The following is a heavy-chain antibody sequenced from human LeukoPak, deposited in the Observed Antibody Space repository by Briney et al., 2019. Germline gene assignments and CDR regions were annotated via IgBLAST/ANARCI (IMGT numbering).Heavy chain of an antibody. CDR3: ARDPLGIGDFDWLSLLYGMDV. CDR2: IDDVGSGT. J-gene: IGHJ6*02. D-gene: IGHD3-9*01. CDR1: GFTLSSNW. Sequence: GGSLRLSCAVSGFTLSSNWMHWVRQVPGKGLVWVSRIDDVGSGTSYADSVKGRFTISRDDAKNTVYLQMNSLRAEDTAVYYCARDPLGIGDFDWLSLLYGMDVWGQGTTVTVSS. V-gene: IGHV3-74*01.